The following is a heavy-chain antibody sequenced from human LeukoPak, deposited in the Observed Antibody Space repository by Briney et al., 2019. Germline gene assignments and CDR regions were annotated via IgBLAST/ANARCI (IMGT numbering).Heavy chain of an antibody. D-gene: IGHD3-22*01. V-gene: IGHV6-1*01. Sequence: SQTLSLTCAISGDSVSSNIVSWNWIRQSPSRGLEWLGRTCYRSKWYNDYAVAVKSRITIKPDTSKNQFSLQLNSLTPEDTAVYYCARGNIVVVNLDYWGQGTLVTVSS. CDR2: TCYRSKWYN. CDR3: ARGNIVVVNLDY. J-gene: IGHJ4*02. CDR1: GDSVSSNIVS.